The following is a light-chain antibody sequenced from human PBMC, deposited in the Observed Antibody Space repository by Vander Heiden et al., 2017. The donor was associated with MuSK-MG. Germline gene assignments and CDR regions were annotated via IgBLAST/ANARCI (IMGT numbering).Light chain of an antibody. CDR3: QQDESSPLT. CDR1: QSLSSNK. Sequence: DIALTQSPGILSLSPGERATLSCGASQSLSSNKLAWYQQKAGQSPRLLIYGASTRATGIADRFSGSGSGTDFTLTISRLEAEDFAVYYCQQDESSPLTFGGGTKVEIE. CDR2: GAS. V-gene: IGKV3-20*01. J-gene: IGKJ4*01.